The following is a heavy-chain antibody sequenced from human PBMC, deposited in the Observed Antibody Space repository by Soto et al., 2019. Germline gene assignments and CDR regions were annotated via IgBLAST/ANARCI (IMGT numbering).Heavy chain of an antibody. CDR1: GFTFSSDG. Sequence: GESLKISCAASGFTFSSDGMHWVRQAPGKGLEWVAVISYDGSYQYYVDSVKGRFTISRDNSKNTLYLQMNSLRAEDTAVYYCAKDEISKTIRGDAFNFWGQGTMVTVSS. CDR3: AKDEISKTIRGDAFNF. V-gene: IGHV3-30*18. CDR2: ISYDGSYQ. D-gene: IGHD1-7*01. J-gene: IGHJ3*01.